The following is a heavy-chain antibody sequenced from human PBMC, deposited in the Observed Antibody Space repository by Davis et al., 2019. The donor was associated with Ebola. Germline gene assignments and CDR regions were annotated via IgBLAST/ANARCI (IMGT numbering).Heavy chain of an antibody. V-gene: IGHV3-11*01. CDR1: GFTVRSTY. J-gene: IGHJ4*02. D-gene: IGHD2-15*01. Sequence: GESLKISCAASGFTVRSTYMTWIRQAPGKGLEWLSAISGSGYTIYEADSVKGRFTISRDNRKNSLYLEMNSLRVEDTAVYYCAREIESGSCCFIDDWGQGTLVTVSS. CDR3: AREIESGSCCFIDD. CDR2: ISGSGYTI.